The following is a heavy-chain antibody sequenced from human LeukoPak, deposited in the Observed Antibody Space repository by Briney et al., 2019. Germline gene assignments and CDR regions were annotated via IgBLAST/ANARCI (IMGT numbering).Heavy chain of an antibody. Sequence: GGSLRLSCAASGFTFSSYSMNWVRQAPGKGLEWVSYISSSTNTIYYADSVKGRFTISRDNAKNSLYLQMNSLRAEDTAVYYCARRSTMTYYAMDVWGQGTTVTVSS. D-gene: IGHD5/OR15-5a*01. CDR2: ISSSTNTI. J-gene: IGHJ6*02. CDR1: GFTFSSYS. CDR3: ARRSTMTYYAMDV. V-gene: IGHV3-48*01.